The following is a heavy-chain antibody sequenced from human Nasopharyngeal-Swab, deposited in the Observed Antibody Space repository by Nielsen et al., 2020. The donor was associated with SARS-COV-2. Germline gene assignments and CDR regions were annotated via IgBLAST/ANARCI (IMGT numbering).Heavy chain of an antibody. CDR3: ARGPRPQRHLDY. CDR1: GYTFASFD. V-gene: IGHV1-8*01. J-gene: IGHJ4*02. CDR2: MNLDRGDT. D-gene: IGHD1-1*01. Sequence: ASVKVSGKTSGYTFASFDINWVRQATGRGLEWVGWMNLDRGDTHYAQKFQGKVTLTRDTSRSTAYMELSSLRSEDTAVYYCARGPRPQRHLDYWGQGTLVTVSS.